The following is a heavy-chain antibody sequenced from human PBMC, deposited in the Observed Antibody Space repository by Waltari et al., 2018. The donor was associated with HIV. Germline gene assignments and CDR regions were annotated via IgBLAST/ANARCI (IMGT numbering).Heavy chain of an antibody. V-gene: IGHV1-8*02. J-gene: IGHJ4*02. D-gene: IGHD3-9*01. CDR1: GYTFTSYT. Sequence: QVQLVQAGAEVKTPGASVKVSCKASGYTFTSYTINWVRPATRPGLEWMGWMNPNSGNTGYAQKFQGRVTMTRNASITTAYMELSSLRSEDTAVYFCARGIPAGRYETLTGQDYWGQGTLVAVSS. CDR2: MNPNSGNT. CDR3: ARGIPAGRYETLTGQDY.